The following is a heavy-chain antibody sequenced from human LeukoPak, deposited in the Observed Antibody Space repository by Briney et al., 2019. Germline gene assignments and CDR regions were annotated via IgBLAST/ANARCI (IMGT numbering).Heavy chain of an antibody. CDR3: AREVGATFDY. V-gene: IGHV1-18*01. CDR1: GYTFTSYG. J-gene: IGHJ4*02. Sequence: ASVKDSCKASGYTFTSYGISWVRQAPGQGLEWMGWISAYNGKTNYAQKLQGSVTVTTDTSTSTAYMELRSLRSDDTAVYYCAREVGATFDYWGQGTLVTVSS. CDR2: ISAYNGKT. D-gene: IGHD1-26*01.